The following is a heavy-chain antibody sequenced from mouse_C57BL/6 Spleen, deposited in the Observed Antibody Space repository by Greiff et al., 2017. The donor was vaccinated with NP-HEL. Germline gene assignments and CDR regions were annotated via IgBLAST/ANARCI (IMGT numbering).Heavy chain of an antibody. CDR3: ATNDPFAY. D-gene: IGHD2-3*01. CDR2: IYPRSGNT. J-gene: IGHJ3*01. V-gene: IGHV1-81*01. CDR1: GYTFTSYG. Sequence: VQLVESGAELARPGASVKLSCKASGYTFTSYGISWVKQRTGQGLEWIGEIYPRSGNTYYNEKFKGKATLTADKSSSTAYMELRSLTSEDSAVYFCATNDPFAYWGQGTLVTVSA.